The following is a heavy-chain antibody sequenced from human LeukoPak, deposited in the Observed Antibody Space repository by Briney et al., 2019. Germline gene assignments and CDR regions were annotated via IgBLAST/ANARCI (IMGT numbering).Heavy chain of an antibody. J-gene: IGHJ6*03. CDR1: GGSFSGYY. Sequence: SETLSLTCGVYGGSFSGYYWSWIRQPPGKGLEWIGEINHSGSTNYNPSLKSRVTISVDTSKNQFSLKLSSVTAADTAVYYCARLSLGTLYYYYYMDVWGKGTTVTVSS. V-gene: IGHV4-34*01. CDR3: ARLSLGTLYYYYYMDV. D-gene: IGHD2/OR15-2a*01. CDR2: INHSGST.